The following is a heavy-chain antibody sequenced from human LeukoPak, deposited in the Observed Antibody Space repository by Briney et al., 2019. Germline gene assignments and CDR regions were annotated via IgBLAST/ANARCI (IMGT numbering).Heavy chain of an antibody. D-gene: IGHD2-15*01. V-gene: IGHV4-34*01. CDR2: INHSGST. CDR3: ARESAVAASDAFDI. CDR1: GGSFSGYY. Sequence: SETLSLTCAVYGGSFSGYYWSWIRQPPGKGLEWIGEINHSGSTNYNPSLKSRVTISVDTSKNQFSLKLSSVTAADTAVCYCARESAVAASDAFDIWGQGTMVTVSS. J-gene: IGHJ3*02.